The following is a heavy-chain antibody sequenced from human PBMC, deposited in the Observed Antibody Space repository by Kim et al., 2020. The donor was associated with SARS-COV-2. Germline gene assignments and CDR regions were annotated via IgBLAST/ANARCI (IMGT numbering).Heavy chain of an antibody. CDR3: ARDLYSNAWFYSMDV. J-gene: IGHJ6*02. V-gene: IGHV3-21*01. Sequence: DPVKGRFTISKDNAKNSLYLQMNSLRAEDTAVYYCARDLYSNAWFYSMDVWGQGTTVTVSS. D-gene: IGHD6-13*01.